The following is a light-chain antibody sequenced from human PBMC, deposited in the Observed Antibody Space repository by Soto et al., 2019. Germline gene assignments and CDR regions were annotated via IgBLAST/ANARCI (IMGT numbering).Light chain of an antibody. V-gene: IGKV1-5*03. Sequence: DIQMTQSPSTLSASVGDRVTITCRASQSIGSGLAWYQQKPGKAPKLLIYKASTLESGVPLRFSGSGSGTEFPLTITSLQPDDFATYYCQQYDFYWTFGQGTKVEIK. CDR2: KAS. CDR1: QSIGSG. CDR3: QQYDFYWT. J-gene: IGKJ1*01.